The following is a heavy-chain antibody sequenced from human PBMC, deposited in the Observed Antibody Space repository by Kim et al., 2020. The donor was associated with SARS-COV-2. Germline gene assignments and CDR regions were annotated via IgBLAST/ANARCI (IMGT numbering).Heavy chain of an antibody. CDR3: ARVDIVVVPAQNWFDP. D-gene: IGHD2-2*03. V-gene: IGHV1-69*13. CDR1: GGTFSSYA. Sequence: SVKVSCKASGGTFSSYAISWVRQAPGQGLEWMGGIIPIFGTANYAQKFQGRVTITADESTSTAYMELSSLRSEDTAVYYCARVDIVVVPAQNWFDPWGQGTLVTVSS. CDR2: IIPIFGTA. J-gene: IGHJ5*02.